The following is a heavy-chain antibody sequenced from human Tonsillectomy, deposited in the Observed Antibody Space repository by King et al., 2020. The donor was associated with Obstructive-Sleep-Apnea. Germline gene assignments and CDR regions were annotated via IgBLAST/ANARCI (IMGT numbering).Heavy chain of an antibody. V-gene: IGHV1-18*04. CDR3: AKVEGQRGSGTWYYFDY. J-gene: IGHJ4*02. Sequence: QLVQSGAEVKKPGASVTVSCKASGYTFTTYGISWVRQAPGQGLEWMGWISTYNGNTKYTQKLQGRVTMTTDTSTSTAYMELRSLRSDDTAAYYCAKVEGQRGSGTWYYFDYWGQGTLVTVSS. D-gene: IGHD3-10*01. CDR2: ISTYNGNT. CDR1: GYTFTTYG.